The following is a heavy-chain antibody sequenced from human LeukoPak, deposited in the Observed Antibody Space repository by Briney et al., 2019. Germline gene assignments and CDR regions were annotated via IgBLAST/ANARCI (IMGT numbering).Heavy chain of an antibody. Sequence: PGESLKISCKGSGFSFSGYGMHWVRQAPGKGLEWVAFIRYDGSNEYYADSVKGRFTISRDKSKNTLSLQMNGLRVEDTAVYYCAKVMPPGRIRFYSYYMDVWGKGTTVTVS. CDR1: GFSFSGYG. V-gene: IGHV3-30*02. D-gene: IGHD2-15*01. CDR3: AKVMPPGRIRFYSYYMDV. CDR2: IRYDGSNE. J-gene: IGHJ6*03.